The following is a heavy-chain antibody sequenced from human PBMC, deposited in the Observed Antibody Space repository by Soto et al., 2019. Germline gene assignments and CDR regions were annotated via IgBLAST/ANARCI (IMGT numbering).Heavy chain of an antibody. CDR2: ISGSGGST. V-gene: IGHV3-23*01. J-gene: IGHJ4*02. CDR1: GFTFSSYA. D-gene: IGHD3-10*01. CDR3: AKDGENFAYYYGSGSPGFDY. Sequence: GGSLRLSCAASGFTFSSYAMSWVRQAPGKGLEWVSAISGSGGSTYYADSVKGRFTISRDNSKNTLYLQMNSLRAEDTAVYYCAKDGENFAYYYGSGSPGFDYWGQGTLVTVSS.